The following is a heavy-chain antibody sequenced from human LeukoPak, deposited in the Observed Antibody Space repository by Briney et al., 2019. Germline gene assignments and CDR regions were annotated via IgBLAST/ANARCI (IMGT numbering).Heavy chain of an antibody. V-gene: IGHV3-23*01. CDR2: ISGSGGST. J-gene: IGHJ4*02. Sequence: SCKASGYTFTSYGISWVRQAPGKGLEWVSAISGSGGSTYYADSVKGRFTISRDNSKNTLYLQMNSLRAEDTAVYYCANLYYYDSSGYQNYWGQGTLVTVSS. CDR1: GYTFTSYG. CDR3: ANLYYYDSSGYQNY. D-gene: IGHD3-22*01.